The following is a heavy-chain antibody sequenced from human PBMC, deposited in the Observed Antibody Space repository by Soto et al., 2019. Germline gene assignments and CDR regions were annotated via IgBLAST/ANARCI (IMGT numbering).Heavy chain of an antibody. CDR2: IYYSGST. CDR1: GGSISSYY. D-gene: IGHD3-10*01. J-gene: IGHJ4*02. Sequence: SETLSLTCTVSGGSISSYYWSWIRQPPGKGLEWIGYIYYSGSTNYNPSLKSRVTISVDTSKNQFSLKLSSVTAADTAVYYCARSYGSGSHGSYYFDYWGQGTLVTVSS. CDR3: ARSYGSGSHGSYYFDY. V-gene: IGHV4-59*01.